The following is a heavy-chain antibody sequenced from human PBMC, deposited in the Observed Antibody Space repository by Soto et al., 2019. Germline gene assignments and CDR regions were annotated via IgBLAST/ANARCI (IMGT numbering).Heavy chain of an antibody. CDR3: TRETVAGITGLHY. Sequence: PGGSLRLSCAASGFNVGSFAVNWLRHAPGKGLEWVSGISVSDAFIYYADSVRGRFSISRDASENILDLQMNSLRVDDTALYYCTRETVAGITGLHYWGPGTLVTVSS. V-gene: IGHV3-23*01. D-gene: IGHD1-20*01. J-gene: IGHJ4*02. CDR1: GFNVGSFA. CDR2: ISVSDAFI.